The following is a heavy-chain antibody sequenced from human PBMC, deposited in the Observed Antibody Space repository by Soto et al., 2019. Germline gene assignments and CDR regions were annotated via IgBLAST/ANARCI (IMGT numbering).Heavy chain of an antibody. J-gene: IGHJ5*02. V-gene: IGHV3-21*01. CDR2: ISSGSSDT. CDR3: ARVPS. Sequence: GALRLSGEASGXTFSRVSMNWVRQVPGKGLEWVASISSGSSDTWYADSVKGPFTISRDNAKNSLFLQMNTLRPEETAMYYSARVPSWGPGTQVT. CDR1: GXTFSRVS.